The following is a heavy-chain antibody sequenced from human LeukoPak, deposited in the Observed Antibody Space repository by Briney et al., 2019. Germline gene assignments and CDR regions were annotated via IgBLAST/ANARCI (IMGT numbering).Heavy chain of an antibody. Sequence: SETLSLTCTVSGGSISSYYWSWIRQPPGKGLEWIGYIYYSGSTNYNPSLKSRVTISVDTSKNQFSLKLSSVTAADTAVYYCARGYGDSDYYYYYGMDVWGQGTTVTVSS. CDR2: IYYSGST. V-gene: IGHV4-59*01. J-gene: IGHJ6*02. D-gene: IGHD4-17*01. CDR1: GGSISSYY. CDR3: ARGYGDSDYYYYYGMDV.